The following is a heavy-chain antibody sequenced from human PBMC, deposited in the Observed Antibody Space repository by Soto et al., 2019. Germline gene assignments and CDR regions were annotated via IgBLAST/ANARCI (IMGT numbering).Heavy chain of an antibody. CDR3: VRAGGGWSFDS. Sequence: SETLSLTCTVSGGSITSTDYFWSWIRQPPGKGLEWIGYIHHSGSSYSNPSLKSRITMSVDTSKNQFSLNLSSVTTADTAVYYCVRAGGGWSFDSWGQGTLVTVSS. CDR1: GGSITSTDYF. J-gene: IGHJ4*02. V-gene: IGHV4-30-4*02. D-gene: IGHD6-19*01. CDR2: IHHSGSS.